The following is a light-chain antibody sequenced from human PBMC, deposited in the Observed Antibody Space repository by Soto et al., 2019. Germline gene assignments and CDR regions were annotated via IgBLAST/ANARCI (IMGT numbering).Light chain of an antibody. CDR3: QQYNNWPIT. CDR1: QSLSNS. J-gene: IGKJ5*01. V-gene: IGKV3-15*01. Sequence: EIVLTQSPGALSLSPGERATLSCRASQSLSNSELAWYQQKPGQAPRLLIYGASTRATGIPARFSGSGSGTEFTLTISSLQSEDFALYYCQQYNNWPITFGQGTRLEIK. CDR2: GAS.